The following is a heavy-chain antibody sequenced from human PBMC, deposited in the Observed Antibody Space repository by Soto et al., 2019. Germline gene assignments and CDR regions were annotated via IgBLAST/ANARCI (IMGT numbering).Heavy chain of an antibody. J-gene: IGHJ5*02. CDR3: AKEKDYDFTWGSDRYTSHH. CDR1: GFTFSIYA. Sequence: PGGSLRLSCTASGFTFSIYAMHWVRQAPGKGLEWVAIISYDGTKIDYAGSVKGRFTISRDNSKNTLYLEMHSLRAEDSAIYYCAKEKDYDFTWGSDRYTSHHWGRGTLVTVSS. V-gene: IGHV3-30-3*01. D-gene: IGHD3-16*02. CDR2: ISYDGTKI.